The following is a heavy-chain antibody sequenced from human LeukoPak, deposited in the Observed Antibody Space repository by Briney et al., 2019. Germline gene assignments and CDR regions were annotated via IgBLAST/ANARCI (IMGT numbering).Heavy chain of an antibody. CDR2: INPSGGST. CDR3: ARVPGVNYYFDY. Sequence: GASVKASCKASGYTFTSYYMHWVRQAPGQGLEWMGIINPSGGSTSYAQKFQGRVTMTRDMSTSTVYMELSSLRSEDTAVYYCARVPGVNYYFDYWGQGTLVTVSS. J-gene: IGHJ4*02. V-gene: IGHV1-46*01. D-gene: IGHD3-10*01. CDR1: GYTFTSYY.